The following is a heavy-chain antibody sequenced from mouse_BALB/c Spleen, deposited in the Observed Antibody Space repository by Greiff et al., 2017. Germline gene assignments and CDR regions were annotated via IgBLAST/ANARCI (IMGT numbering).Heavy chain of an antibody. J-gene: IGHJ4*01. CDR3: ARHEFFGNAMDY. CDR2: ISNGGGST. CDR1: GFTFSSYT. Sequence: EVKLVESGGGLVQPGGSLKLSCAASGFTFSSYTMSWVRQTPEKRLEWVAYISNGGGSTYYPDTVKGRFTISRDNAKNTLYLQMSSLKSEDTAMYYCARHEFFGNAMDYWGQGTSVTVSS. V-gene: IGHV5-12-2*01.